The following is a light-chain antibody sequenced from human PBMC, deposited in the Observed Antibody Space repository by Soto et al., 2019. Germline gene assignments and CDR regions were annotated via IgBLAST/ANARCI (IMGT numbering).Light chain of an antibody. CDR1: QDISSH. CDR2: EAS. Sequence: DIQMTQSPSSLSASIGDRVTITCQASQDISSHLSWYQQRPGRAPKLLISEASNLEAGVPSRFSRRGSGTEFTLTVSSLQPEDTGIYYCQHYETYPLFGPGTKV. V-gene: IGKV1-33*01. CDR3: QHYETYPL. J-gene: IGKJ3*01.